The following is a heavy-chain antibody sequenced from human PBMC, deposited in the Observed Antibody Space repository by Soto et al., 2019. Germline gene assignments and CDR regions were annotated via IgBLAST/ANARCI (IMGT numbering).Heavy chain of an antibody. J-gene: IGHJ4*02. V-gene: IGHV1-58*01. CDR2: IVVGSGNT. Sequence: SVKVSCKASGFTFTSSAVQWVRQARGQRLEWIGWIVVGSGNTNYAQKFQERVTITRDMSTSTAYMELSSLRSEDTAVYYCGADWKEEMATMGPFDYWGQGTLVTVSS. CDR3: GADWKEEMATMGPFDY. D-gene: IGHD5-12*01. CDR1: GFTFTSSA.